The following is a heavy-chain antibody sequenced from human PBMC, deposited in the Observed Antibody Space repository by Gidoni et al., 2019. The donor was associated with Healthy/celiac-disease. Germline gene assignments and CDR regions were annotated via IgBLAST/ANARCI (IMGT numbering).Heavy chain of an antibody. J-gene: IGHJ3*02. D-gene: IGHD5-18*01. V-gene: IGHV1-69*01. Sequence: QVQLVQSGAEVKKPGSSVKVSCKASGGTFSSYAISWVRQAPGQGLEWMGGIIPIFGTANYAQKFQGRVTITADESTSTAYMELSSLRSEDTAVYYCARDRSGYSYGYSAFDIWGQGTMVTVSS. CDR1: GGTFSSYA. CDR2: IIPIFGTA. CDR3: ARDRSGYSYGYSAFDI.